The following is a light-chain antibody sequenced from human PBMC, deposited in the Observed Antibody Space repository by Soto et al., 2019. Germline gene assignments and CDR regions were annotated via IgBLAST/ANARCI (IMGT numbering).Light chain of an antibody. V-gene: IGKV3-20*01. CDR2: DAS. CDR1: QSVSSSY. Sequence: EIVLTQSPGTLSLSPGERATLSCRASQSVSSSYLAWYQQKPGQAPRPLIYDASSRATGIPDRFSGSGSGTDFTLTISRLEPEDFATYYCLQDYNYPRTFGQGTKVEIK. J-gene: IGKJ1*01. CDR3: LQDYNYPRT.